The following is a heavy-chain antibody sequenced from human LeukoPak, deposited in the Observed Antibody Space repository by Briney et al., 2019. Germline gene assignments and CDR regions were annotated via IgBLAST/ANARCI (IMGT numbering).Heavy chain of an antibody. J-gene: IGHJ5*02. D-gene: IGHD1-26*01. CDR3: ARDNSLGDTAWWFDP. CDR2: INPSGDNT. CDR1: GYTFTNNF. V-gene: IGHV1-46*01. Sequence: ASVKVSCKASGYTFTNNFMHWERQAPGQGLEWIGLINPSGDNTWYAQKFQGRVTMTRDMATSTDYLEVSSLRSEDTAVYYCARDNSLGDTAWWFDPWGQGTLVPVSS.